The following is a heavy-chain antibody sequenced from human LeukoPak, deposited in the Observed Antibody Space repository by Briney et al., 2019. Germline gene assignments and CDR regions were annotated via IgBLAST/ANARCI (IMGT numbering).Heavy chain of an antibody. V-gene: IGHV3-7*01. Sequence: GGSLRLSCAASGLFFGTNWMSWVRQAPGKGLEWVAVIEPDGRDKYYVDSVKGRFTMSRDNGKNSVYLQMNSLRAEDTAVYYCARGSSSIAARRYYYYYYMDVWGKGTTVTVSS. CDR3: ARGSSSIAARRYYYYYYMDV. D-gene: IGHD6-6*01. J-gene: IGHJ6*03. CDR2: IEPDGRDK. CDR1: GLFFGTNW.